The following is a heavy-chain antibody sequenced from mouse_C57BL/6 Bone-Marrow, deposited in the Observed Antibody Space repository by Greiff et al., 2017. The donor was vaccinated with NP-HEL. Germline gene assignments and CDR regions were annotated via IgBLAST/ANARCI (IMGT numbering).Heavy chain of an antibody. Sequence: SGPELVKPGASVKISCKASGYSFTDYNMNWVKQSNGKSLEWIGVINPNYGTTSYNQKFKGKATLTVDKSSSTAYMQLNSLTSEDSAVYYCARITTVPRYYAMDYWGQGTSVTVSS. CDR3: ARITTVPRYYAMDY. D-gene: IGHD1-1*01. J-gene: IGHJ4*01. CDR1: GYSFTDYN. CDR2: INPNYGTT. V-gene: IGHV1-39*01.